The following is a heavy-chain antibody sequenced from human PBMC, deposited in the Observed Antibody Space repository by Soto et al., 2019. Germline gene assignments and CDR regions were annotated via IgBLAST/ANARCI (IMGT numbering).Heavy chain of an antibody. CDR3: AGNYNEKYCYYCYYIVV. D-gene: IGHD1-20*01. CDR2: INGRGHST. CDR1: GFTFSNYA. V-gene: IGHV3-23*01. Sequence: PGGSLRLSCAASGFTFSNYAMSWVRQAPGRGLEWVSTINGRGHSTYYADSVKGRFTISRDNSKNTLYLQMNSLGAEDTAVYYCAGNYNEKYCYYCYYIVVWGKGTTVPVSS. J-gene: IGHJ6*03.